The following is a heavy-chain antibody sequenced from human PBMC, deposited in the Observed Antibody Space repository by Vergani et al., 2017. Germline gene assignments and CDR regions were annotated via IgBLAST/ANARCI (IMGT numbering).Heavy chain of an antibody. CDR3: AKDIRQGLRSVFDY. J-gene: IGHJ4*02. Sequence: VQLVEWGGGVVQPGGSLRLSCTASGFIFSSHGMHWVRPAPGKGLEWVSGISWNSGSIGYADSVKGRFTISRDNAKNSLYLQMNSLRVEDMALYYCAKDIRQGLRSVFDYWGQGTLVTVSS. CDR1: GFIFSSHG. D-gene: IGHD5-12*01. V-gene: IGHV3-9*03. CDR2: ISWNSGSI.